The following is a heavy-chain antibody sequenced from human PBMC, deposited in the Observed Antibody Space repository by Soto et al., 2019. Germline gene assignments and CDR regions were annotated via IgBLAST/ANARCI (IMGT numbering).Heavy chain of an antibody. CDR1: GFTFDDYA. Sequence: GGSLRLSCAASGFTFDDYAMHWVRQAPGKGLEWVSGVSWNSGSIGYADSVKGRFTISRDNAKNSLYLQMNSLRAEDTALYYCAKVTGGSGSYLDWGQGTLVTVSS. J-gene: IGHJ4*02. V-gene: IGHV3-9*01. CDR3: AKVTGGSGSYLD. D-gene: IGHD3-10*01. CDR2: VSWNSGSI.